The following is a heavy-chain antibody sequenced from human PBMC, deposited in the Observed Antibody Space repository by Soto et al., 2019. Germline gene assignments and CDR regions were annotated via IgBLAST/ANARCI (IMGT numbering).Heavy chain of an antibody. J-gene: IGHJ4*02. Sequence: PGGSLRLSCAASGFSFNNYGMHWVRQPPGKGLECVSVVTFDGTDTYYADSVKGRFTISRDNSKNTLYLQMNSLRAEDTAVYYCAKWPDEYPPHFDYWGQGTLVTVSS. CDR2: VTFDGTDT. CDR1: GFSFNNYG. CDR3: AKWPDEYPPHFDY. V-gene: IGHV3-30*18.